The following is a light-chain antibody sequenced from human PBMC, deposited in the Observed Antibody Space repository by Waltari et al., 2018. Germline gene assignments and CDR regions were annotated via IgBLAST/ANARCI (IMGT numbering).Light chain of an antibody. CDR3: QSFDNNLRAWV. V-gene: IGLV1-40*01. CDR2: ANT. Sequence: QSVLTQPPSVSGAPGQRVTISCTGGSSNLGAHYPVHLYQHMPETAPNLLIYANTNRPSGISDRFSASLSGVSASLAISGLQPDDEADYYCQSFDNNLRAWVFGGGTKVTVL. CDR1: SSNLGAHYP. J-gene: IGLJ3*02.